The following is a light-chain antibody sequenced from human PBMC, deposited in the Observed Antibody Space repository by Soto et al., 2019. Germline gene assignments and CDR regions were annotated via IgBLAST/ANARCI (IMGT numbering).Light chain of an antibody. J-gene: IGLJ1*01. Sequence: QSVLAQPPSVSGAPGQKVTISGTGGSSNIGAGYDLHWYQQLPGTAPKLLLYGNSNRPSGVPDRFSGSKSGTSASLAITGLQAEDEADYYCQSYDSSLSAYVFGTGTKVTVL. CDR1: SSNIGAGYD. CDR2: GNS. CDR3: QSYDSSLSAYV. V-gene: IGLV1-40*01.